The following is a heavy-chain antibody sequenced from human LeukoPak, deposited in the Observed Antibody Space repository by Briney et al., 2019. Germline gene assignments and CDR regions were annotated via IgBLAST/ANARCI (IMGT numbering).Heavy chain of an antibody. CDR3: ARARARRGGSLDY. CDR1: GGSFSGYY. J-gene: IGHJ4*02. Sequence: PSETLSLTCAVYGGSFSGYYWSWIRQPPGKGLEWIGEINHSGSTNYNPSLKSRVTISVDTSKNQFSLKLSSVTAADTAVYYCARARARRGGSLDYWGQGTLVTVSS. CDR2: INHSGST. D-gene: IGHD6-6*01. V-gene: IGHV4-34*01.